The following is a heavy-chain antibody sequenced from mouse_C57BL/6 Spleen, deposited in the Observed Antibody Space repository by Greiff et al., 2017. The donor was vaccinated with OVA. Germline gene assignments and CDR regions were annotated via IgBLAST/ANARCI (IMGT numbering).Heavy chain of an antibody. Sequence: QVQLQQSGADLVKPGASVKLSCTASGFTFTNYWMHWVKQRPDQGLEWIGRIHPANSNTNYAPKFKGKATMTVDTSSNTAYLQLSSLTSEDTAVFYCEIWDYAMDYWGQGTSVTVSS. CDR1: GFTFTNYW. CDR2: IHPANSNT. CDR3: EIWDYAMDY. V-gene: IGHV1-74*01. J-gene: IGHJ4*01.